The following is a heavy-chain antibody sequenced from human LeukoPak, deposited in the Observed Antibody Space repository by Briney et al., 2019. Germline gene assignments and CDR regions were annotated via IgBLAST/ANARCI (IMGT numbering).Heavy chain of an antibody. J-gene: IGHJ5*02. Sequence: ASVKVSCKASGYTFTSYGISWVRQAPGQGLEWMGWINPNTGGTNYSQKFQGRVTMTRYTSINTAYMELNKLTSDDTAVYYCARDRNYYGRLANWFDPWGQGTLVTVSS. CDR2: INPNTGGT. CDR3: ARDRNYYGRLANWFDP. CDR1: GYTFTSYG. D-gene: IGHD3-10*01. V-gene: IGHV1-2*02.